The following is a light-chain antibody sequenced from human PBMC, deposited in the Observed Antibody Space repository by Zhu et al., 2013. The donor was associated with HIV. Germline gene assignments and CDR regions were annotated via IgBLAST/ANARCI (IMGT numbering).Light chain of an antibody. CDR3: TSFTSSATYV. J-gene: IGLJ1*01. V-gene: IGLV2-14*02. CDR2: EGN. CDR1: SSDIGSFDL. Sequence: QSALSQPASVSGSPGQSITVSCTGTSSDIGSFDLVSWYQQHPGQGPKLLIYEGNKRPSGVSNRFSGSKSGNTASLTISGLQAEDGADYYCTSFTSSATYVFGTGTKVTVL.